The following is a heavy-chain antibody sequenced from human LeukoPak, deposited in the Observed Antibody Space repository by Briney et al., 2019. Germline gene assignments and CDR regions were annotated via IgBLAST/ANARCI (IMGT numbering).Heavy chain of an antibody. J-gene: IGHJ4*02. D-gene: IGHD3-3*01. V-gene: IGHV1-8*01. CDR3: AIKPYYDFWSGYFY. CDR2: MNPNSGNT. Sequence: ASVKVSCKASGYTFTSYDINWVRQATGQGLEWMGWMNPNSGNTGYAQKFQGRVTMTRNTSISTAYMELSSLRSEDTAVYYRAIKPYYDFWSGYFYWGQGTLATVSS. CDR1: GYTFTSYD.